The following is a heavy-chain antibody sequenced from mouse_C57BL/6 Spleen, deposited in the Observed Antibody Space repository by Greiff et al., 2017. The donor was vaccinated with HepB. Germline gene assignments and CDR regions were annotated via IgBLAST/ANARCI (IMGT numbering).Heavy chain of an antibody. CDR1: GFTFSSYT. Sequence: EVMLVESGGGLVKPGGSLKLSCAASGFTFSSYTMSWVRQTPEKRLEWVATISGGGGNTYYPDSVKGRFTISRDNAKNTLYLQMSSLRSEDTALYYCARSNYDYDAWFAYWGQGTLVTVSA. V-gene: IGHV5-9*01. CDR2: ISGGGGNT. CDR3: ARSNYDYDAWFAY. D-gene: IGHD2-4*01. J-gene: IGHJ3*01.